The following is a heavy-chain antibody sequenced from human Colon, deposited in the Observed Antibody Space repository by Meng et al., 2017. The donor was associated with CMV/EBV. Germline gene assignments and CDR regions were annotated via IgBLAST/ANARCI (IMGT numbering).Heavy chain of an antibody. D-gene: IGHD2-15*01. J-gene: IGHJ6*02. CDR3: ARDVGSYCTGGTCYARPYLYDLDV. Sequence: GESLKISCAASGFTVSSNYMSWVRQAPGKGLEWVSVIYSGGSTYYADSVKGRFTISRDNSKNTLYLEAISLRAEDTAVYYCARDVGSYCTGGTCYARPYLYDLDVWGQGATVTVSS. CDR2: IYSGGST. V-gene: IGHV3-53*05. CDR1: GFTVSSNY.